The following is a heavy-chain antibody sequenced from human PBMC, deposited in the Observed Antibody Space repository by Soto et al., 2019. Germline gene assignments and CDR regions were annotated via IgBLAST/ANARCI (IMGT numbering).Heavy chain of an antibody. CDR3: ARTVREQWLADY. V-gene: IGHV5-51*01. D-gene: IGHD6-19*01. Sequence: GESLKISCNGSGYSFTTYWIGWVRQMPGKGLEWMGIIYPTDSDTRYSPSFQGQVTISADKSIRTAYLQWSSLKASDTAMYYCARTVREQWLADYWGRGTLVTVYS. CDR2: IYPTDSDT. CDR1: GYSFTTYW. J-gene: IGHJ4*02.